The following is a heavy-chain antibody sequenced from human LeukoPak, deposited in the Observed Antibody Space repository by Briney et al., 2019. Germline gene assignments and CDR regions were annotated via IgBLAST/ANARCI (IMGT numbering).Heavy chain of an antibody. Sequence: GSLRLSCSASGFTFSSYAMHWVRQAPGKGLEYVSLIRSNGGSTYYADSVKGRFTISRDNSKNTLYLEMSSLRVEDTAVYYCVKGLPGYGGHLDYWGQGTLVTVSS. CDR3: VKGLPGYGGHLDY. D-gene: IGHD6-13*01. CDR1: GFTFSSYA. J-gene: IGHJ4*02. V-gene: IGHV3-64D*06. CDR2: IRSNGGST.